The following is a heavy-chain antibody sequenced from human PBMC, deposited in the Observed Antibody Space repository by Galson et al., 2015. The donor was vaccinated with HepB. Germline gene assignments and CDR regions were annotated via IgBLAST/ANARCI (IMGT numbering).Heavy chain of an antibody. V-gene: IGHV3-23*01. CDR3: AKDYGSCSNGLCYAIPLDS. CDR1: GFTLTTFA. D-gene: IGHD2-8*01. CDR2: IIDNGDIT. J-gene: IGHJ4*02. Sequence: CAASGFTLTTFAMSWVRQAPGKGLEWVSGIIDNGDITYYADSVKGRFTISRDISKNTVYLQMNSLRAEDTAVYYCAKDYGSCSNGLCYAIPLDSWGQGTLVTVSS.